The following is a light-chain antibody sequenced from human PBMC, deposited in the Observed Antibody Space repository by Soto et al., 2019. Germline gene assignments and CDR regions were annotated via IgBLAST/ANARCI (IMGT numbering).Light chain of an antibody. Sequence: AIRMTQSPSSFSASTGDRVTITCRASQGISSYLAWYQQEPGKAPKLLIYAASTLQSGVPSRFSGSGSGTDFTLTISCLQSEDFATYYCQQYYSYPYTFGQGTKLEIE. CDR1: QGISSY. CDR2: AAS. CDR3: QQYYSYPYT. V-gene: IGKV1-8*01. J-gene: IGKJ2*01.